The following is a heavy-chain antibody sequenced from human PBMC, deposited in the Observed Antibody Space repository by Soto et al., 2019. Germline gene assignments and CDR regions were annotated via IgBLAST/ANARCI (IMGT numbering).Heavy chain of an antibody. CDR1: GGSVSSGSYY. J-gene: IGHJ6*02. CDR2: IYYSGST. D-gene: IGHD5-18*01. V-gene: IGHV4-61*01. Sequence: SETLPLTCTVSGGSVSSGSYYWSWIRQPPGKGLEWIGYIYYSGSTNYNPSLKSRVTISVDTSKNQFSLKLSSVTAADTAVYYCARDRIAMVGFWAYGMDVWGQGTTVTVSS. CDR3: ARDRIAMVGFWAYGMDV.